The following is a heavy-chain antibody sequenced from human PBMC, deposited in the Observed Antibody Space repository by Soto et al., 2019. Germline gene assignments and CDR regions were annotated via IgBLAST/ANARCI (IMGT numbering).Heavy chain of an antibody. J-gene: IGHJ6*02. CDR3: ARGPGSWKGYYYYGMDV. CDR2: IYYSGST. D-gene: IGHD6-13*01. Sequence: PSETLSLTCTVSGGSISSGGYYWSWIRQHPGKGLEWIGYIYYSGSTYYNPSLKSRVTISVDTSKNQFSLKLSSVTAADTAVYYCARGPGSWKGYYYYGMDVWGQGTTVTV. CDR1: GGSISSGGYY. V-gene: IGHV4-31*03.